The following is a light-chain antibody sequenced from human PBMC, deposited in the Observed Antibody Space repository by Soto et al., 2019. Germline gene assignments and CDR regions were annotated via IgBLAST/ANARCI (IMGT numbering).Light chain of an antibody. V-gene: IGLV7-46*01. J-gene: IGLJ2*01. CDR1: TGAVTSGHY. CDR3: LLAYSGDREV. CDR2: DIS. Sequence: QAVVTQETSLTVSPGGTVTLTCGSSTGAVTSGHYPYWFQQKPGQAPRTLIYDISNKHSWTPARFSGYLLGGKAALTLSGAQPEDEAEYYFLLAYSGDREVFGGGTQLTVL.